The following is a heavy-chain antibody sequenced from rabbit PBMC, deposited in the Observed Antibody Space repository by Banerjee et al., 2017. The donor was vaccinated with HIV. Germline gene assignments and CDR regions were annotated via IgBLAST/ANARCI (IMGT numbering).Heavy chain of an antibody. D-gene: IGHD6-1*01. CDR3: ARDAGYGGYPYDL. J-gene: IGHJ6*01. CDR2: IYVGGGSA. CDR1: GFTISSYH. Sequence: QLVESRGGLVQPGGSLTLSCKASGFTISSYHMGWVRQAPGKGLEWIGIIYVGGGSADYATWVNGRFTISSDNAQNTVDLQMNSLTAADTATYFCARDAGYGGYPYDLWGPGTLVTVS. V-gene: IGHV1S7*01.